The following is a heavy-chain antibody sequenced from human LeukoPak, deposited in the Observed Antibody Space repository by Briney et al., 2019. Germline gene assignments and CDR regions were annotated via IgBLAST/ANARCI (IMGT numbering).Heavy chain of an antibody. CDR1: GYTFTGYY. D-gene: IGHD5-24*01. CDR2: INPNSGGT. J-gene: IGHJ3*02. Sequence: ASVKVSCKASGYTFTGYYMHWVRQAPGQGLEWMGWINPNSGGTNYAQKFQGRVTMTRDTSISTAYMELSRLRSEDTAVYYCATDPDDLRSSAFDIWGQGTMVTVSS. V-gene: IGHV1-2*02. CDR3: ATDPDDLRSSAFDI.